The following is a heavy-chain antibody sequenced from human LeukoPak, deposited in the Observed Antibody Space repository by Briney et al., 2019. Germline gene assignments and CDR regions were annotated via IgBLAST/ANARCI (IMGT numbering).Heavy chain of an antibody. CDR3: ARSTDYYDSSGYYYMDV. D-gene: IGHD3-22*01. J-gene: IGHJ6*03. Sequence: QGXEXXGXISAYNGKTNYAQKLQGRVTMTTDTSTSTAYMELRSLRSDDTAVYYCARSTDYYDSSGYYYMDVWGKGTTVTVSS. CDR2: ISAYNGKT. V-gene: IGHV1-18*01.